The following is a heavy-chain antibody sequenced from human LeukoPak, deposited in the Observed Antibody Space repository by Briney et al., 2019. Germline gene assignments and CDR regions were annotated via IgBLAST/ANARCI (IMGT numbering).Heavy chain of an antibody. CDR1: GFTFSSYG. CDR2: IWYDGSNK. CDR3: AKQYDDIAVDY. V-gene: IGHV3-33*06. D-gene: IGHD6-19*01. J-gene: IGHJ4*02. Sequence: PGGSLRLSCAASGFTFSSYGMHWVRQAPGKGLEWVAVIWYDGSNKYYADSVKGRFTISRDNSKNTLYLQMNSLRAEDTAVYYCAKQYDDIAVDYWGQGTLVTVSS.